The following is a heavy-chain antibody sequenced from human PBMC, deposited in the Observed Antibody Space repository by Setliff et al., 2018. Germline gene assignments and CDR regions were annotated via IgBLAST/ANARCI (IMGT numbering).Heavy chain of an antibody. CDR3: VRDRYGRNSDGSGVYNWFDS. D-gene: IGHD2-15*01. CDR1: GASISSGSHY. V-gene: IGHV4-61*09. CDR2: VYSTGST. Sequence: SETLSLICNVSGASISSGSHYWSWIRQSAGEKPTWIGHVYSTGSTNYNPSFESRVSISVDKSNNQFSLKMTSVTAADTAMYYCVRDRYGRNSDGSGVYNWFDSWGQGILGTVSS. J-gene: IGHJ5*01.